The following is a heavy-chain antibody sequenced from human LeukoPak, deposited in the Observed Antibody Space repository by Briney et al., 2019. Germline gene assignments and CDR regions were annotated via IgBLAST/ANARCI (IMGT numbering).Heavy chain of an antibody. CDR1: GGSISSYY. V-gene: IGHV4-4*07. CDR3: ARIGGSFPSLDS. J-gene: IGHJ5*01. Sequence: SETLSLTCTVSGGSISSYYWSWVRQPAGKGLEWIGRIYTTGSTNYNPSLKSRVTMSVDTSKNQFSLKLSSVTAADTAVYYCARIGGSFPSLDSWGQGTLVTVSS. CDR2: IYTTGST. D-gene: IGHD1-26*01.